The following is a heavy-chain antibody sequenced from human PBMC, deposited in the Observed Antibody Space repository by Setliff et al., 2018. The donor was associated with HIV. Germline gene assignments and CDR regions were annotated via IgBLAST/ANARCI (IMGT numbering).Heavy chain of an antibody. CDR3: ARSYYNFANGYYYYYYMDV. CDR2: INYRGNT. D-gene: IGHD3-3*01. J-gene: IGHJ6*03. CDR1: GGSINNYY. V-gene: IGHV4-59*01. Sequence: SETLSLTCTVSGGSINNYYWTWVRQPPGKGLEWIGYINYRGNTHYNPSLKGRVTISVDTSKNQFSLKLSSVTTADTAVYYCARSYYNFANGYYYYYYMDVWGKGTTVTVSS.